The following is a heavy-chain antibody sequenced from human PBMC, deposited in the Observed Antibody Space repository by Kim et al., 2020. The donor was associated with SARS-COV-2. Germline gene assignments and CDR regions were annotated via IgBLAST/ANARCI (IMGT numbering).Heavy chain of an antibody. V-gene: IGHV3-53*01. CDR2: IYSGGST. CDR1: GFTVSSNY. J-gene: IGHJ3*02. Sequence: GGSLRLSCAASGFTVSSNYMSWVRQAPGKGLEWVSVIYSGGSTYYADSVKGRFTNSRDNSKNTLYLQMNSLRAEDTAVYYCARDGSSWPDAFDIWGQGTMVTVSS. CDR3: ARDGSSWPDAFDI. D-gene: IGHD6-13*01.